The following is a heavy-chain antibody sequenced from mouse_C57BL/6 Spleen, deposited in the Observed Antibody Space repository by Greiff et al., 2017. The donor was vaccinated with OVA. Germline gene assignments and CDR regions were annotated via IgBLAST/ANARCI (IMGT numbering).Heavy chain of an antibody. J-gene: IGHJ1*03. Sequence: QVQLKQSGPELVKPGASVKISCKASGYAFSSSWMHWVKQRPGKGLEWIGRIYPGDGDNNYNGKVKGKATLTADKSSSTAYMQLSSLTSEDAAVYFCARGGSSHENWYFDVWGTGTTVTVSS. CDR2: IYPGDGDN. V-gene: IGHV1-82*01. CDR1: GYAFSSSW. CDR3: ARGGSSHENWYFDV. D-gene: IGHD1-1*01.